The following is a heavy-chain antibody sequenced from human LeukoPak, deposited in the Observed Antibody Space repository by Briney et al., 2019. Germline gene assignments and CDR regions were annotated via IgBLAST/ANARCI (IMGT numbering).Heavy chain of an antibody. Sequence: SETLSLTCTVSGGSISSYYWSWIRQPSGKGLEWIGYIYYSGSTNYNPSLKSRVTISVDTSKNQFSLKLSSVTAADTAVYYCARAVVTARRWFDPWGQGTLVTVSS. D-gene: IGHD2-21*02. CDR1: GGSISSYY. V-gene: IGHV4-59*08. CDR2: IYYSGST. J-gene: IGHJ5*02. CDR3: ARAVVTARRWFDP.